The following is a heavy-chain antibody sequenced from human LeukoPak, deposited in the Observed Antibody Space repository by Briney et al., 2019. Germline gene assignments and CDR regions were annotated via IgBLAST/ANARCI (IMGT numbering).Heavy chain of an antibody. CDR3: ARVAGLRRPMDV. D-gene: IGHD2-15*01. CDR1: GYTFSSYG. V-gene: IGHV3-33*01. Sequence: GGSLRLSCVVSGYTFSSYGVHWVRQAPGKGLEWVAVIWYDGSVQYYADSVKGRFTISRDNSKNTLHLQMNSLRAEDTAVYYCARVAGLRRPMDVWGQGTTVTVAS. CDR2: IWYDGSVQ. J-gene: IGHJ6*02.